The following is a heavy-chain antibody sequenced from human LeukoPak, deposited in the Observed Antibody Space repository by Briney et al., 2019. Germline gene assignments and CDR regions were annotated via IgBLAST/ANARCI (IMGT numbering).Heavy chain of an antibody. Sequence: ASVKVSCKASGGTFGSYAISWVRQAPGQGLEWMGRIIPILGIANYAQKFQGRVTITADKSTSTAYMELSSLRSEDTAVYYCARGRDGYLLDYWGQGTLVTVSS. V-gene: IGHV1-69*04. CDR1: GGTFGSYA. J-gene: IGHJ4*02. CDR3: ARGRDGYLLDY. CDR2: IIPILGIA. D-gene: IGHD5-24*01.